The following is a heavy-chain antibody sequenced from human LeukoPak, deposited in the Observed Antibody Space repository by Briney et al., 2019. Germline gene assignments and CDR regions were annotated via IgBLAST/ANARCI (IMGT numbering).Heavy chain of an antibody. D-gene: IGHD3-10*01. Sequence: SVKVSCKASGGTFSSYAISWVRQAPGQGLEWMGGIIPIFGTANYAQKFQGRVTITADESTSTAYLELSSLRSEDTAVYYCAAPSYRRGDFDYWGQGTLVTVSS. CDR1: GGTFSSYA. CDR2: IIPIFGTA. J-gene: IGHJ4*02. V-gene: IGHV1-69*13. CDR3: AAPSYRRGDFDY.